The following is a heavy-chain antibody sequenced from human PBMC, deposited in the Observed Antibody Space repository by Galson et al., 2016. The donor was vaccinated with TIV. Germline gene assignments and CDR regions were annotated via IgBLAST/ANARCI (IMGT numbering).Heavy chain of an antibody. Sequence: LRLSCAASGLSVSDNYMTWVRQAPGKGLEWVTLIDSDGSTIHAGSVKGRFTVSRDNSKNMVYLQMNSLRPEDTAVYFCARERRHCGNECFLRYYYGMDAWGQGTTVTVSS. V-gene: IGHV3-66*02. D-gene: IGHD2-21*01. J-gene: IGHJ6*02. CDR2: IDSDGST. CDR3: ARERRHCGNECFLRYYYGMDA. CDR1: GLSVSDNY.